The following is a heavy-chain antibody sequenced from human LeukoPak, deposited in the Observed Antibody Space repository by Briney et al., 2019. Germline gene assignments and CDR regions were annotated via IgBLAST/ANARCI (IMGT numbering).Heavy chain of an antibody. CDR1: GYTFTGYY. CDR2: INPNSGAT. CDR3: ARDFGDCYDNGGLLNWFDP. Sequence: ASVKVSCKASGYTFTGYYIHWVRQAPGQGLEWMGWINPNSGATNYAQKFQGRVTMTRDTPISTAYMELSRLRSDDTAVYYCARDFGDCYDNGGLLNWFDPWGQGTLVTVSS. D-gene: IGHD3-22*01. J-gene: IGHJ5*02. V-gene: IGHV1-2*02.